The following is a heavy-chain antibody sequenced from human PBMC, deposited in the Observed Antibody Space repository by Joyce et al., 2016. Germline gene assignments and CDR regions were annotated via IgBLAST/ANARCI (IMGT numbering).Heavy chain of an antibody. Sequence: QLVESGGGVVQPGRSLKLSCAVFGFTLNTYGIHWVRQAPGKGLEGVAVISYDGTSKSYSDSVKGRFTISRDNSKNTLYLQMNSLRAEDTAVYYCAKGSDFWGGFLDYLDYWGQGTLVTVSS. D-gene: IGHD3-3*01. V-gene: IGHV3-30*18. CDR2: ISYDGTSK. CDR3: AKGSDFWGGFLDYLDY. CDR1: GFTLNTYG. J-gene: IGHJ4*02.